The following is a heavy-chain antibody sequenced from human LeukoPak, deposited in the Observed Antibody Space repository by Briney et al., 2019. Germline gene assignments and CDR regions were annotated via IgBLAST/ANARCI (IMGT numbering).Heavy chain of an antibody. CDR3: TTTSDCGDHKR. J-gene: IGHJ4*02. CDR2: IKSKTDGGTT. CDR1: GFTFSNAW. V-gene: IGHV3-15*01. Sequence: GGSLRLTCAASGFTFSNAWMSWVRQAPGKGLEWVGRIKSKTDGGTTDYAAPVKGRFTISRDDSKNTLYLQMNSLKTEDTAVYYCTTTSDCGDHKRWGQGTLVTVSS. D-gene: IGHD4-17*01.